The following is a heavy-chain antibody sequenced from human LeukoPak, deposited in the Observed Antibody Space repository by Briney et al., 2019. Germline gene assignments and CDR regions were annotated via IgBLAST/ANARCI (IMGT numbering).Heavy chain of an antibody. D-gene: IGHD3-10*01. Sequence: SETLSLTCAVYGGSFSGYYWMWIRQPPGKGLEWIGEINHSGSTNYNPSLKSRLTIPADTSKNQFSLKLSSVTAADTAVYYCARGSTKGGRGVSDYWGQGTLVTVSS. J-gene: IGHJ4*02. CDR2: INHSGST. V-gene: IGHV4-34*01. CDR1: GGSFSGYY. CDR3: ARGSTKGGRGVSDY.